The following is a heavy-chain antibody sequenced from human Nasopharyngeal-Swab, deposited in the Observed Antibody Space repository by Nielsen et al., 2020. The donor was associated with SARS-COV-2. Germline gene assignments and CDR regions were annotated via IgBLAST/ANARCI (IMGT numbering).Heavy chain of an antibody. J-gene: IGHJ4*02. CDR1: GFTFSNYG. D-gene: IGHD1/OR15-1a*01. CDR2: IWYDGSNK. V-gene: IGHV3-33*01. CDR3: AREGLEQRVFDY. Sequence: GGSLRLSCAASGFTFSNYGMHWVRQAPGKGLEWVAVIWYDGSNKYYPGSVKGRFTISRENAKNSLYLQMNSLRAGDTAVYYCAREGLEQRVFDYWGQGTLVTVSS.